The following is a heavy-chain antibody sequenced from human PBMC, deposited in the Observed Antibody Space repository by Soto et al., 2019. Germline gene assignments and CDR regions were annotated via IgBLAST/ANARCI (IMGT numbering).Heavy chain of an antibody. CDR1: GGTFSSYA. D-gene: IGHD3-3*01. CDR2: IIPIFGTA. CDR3: ARDRENYDFLMDV. V-gene: IGHV1-69*13. J-gene: IGHJ6*02. Sequence: ASVKVSCKASGGTFSSYAISWVRQAPGQGLEWMGGIIPIFGTANYAQKFQGRVTITADESTSTAYMELSSLRSEDTAVYYCARDRENYDFLMDVWGQGTTVTVSS.